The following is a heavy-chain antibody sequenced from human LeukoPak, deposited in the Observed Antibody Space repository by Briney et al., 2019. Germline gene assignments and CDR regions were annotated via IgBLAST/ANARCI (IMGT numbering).Heavy chain of an antibody. CDR3: AKDNVGFDTAGYHRYFDL. J-gene: IGHJ2*01. CDR2: ISGSGGST. CDR1: GFTFSNYY. V-gene: IGHV3-23*01. D-gene: IGHD3-9*01. Sequence: PGGSLRLSCAASGFTFSNYYMCWVRQAPGKGLEWVSTISGSGGSTYYADSVKGRFSISRDNYKNTLYIQMHSLRAEDTAIYYCAKDNVGFDTAGYHRYFDLWGRGTLVTVSS.